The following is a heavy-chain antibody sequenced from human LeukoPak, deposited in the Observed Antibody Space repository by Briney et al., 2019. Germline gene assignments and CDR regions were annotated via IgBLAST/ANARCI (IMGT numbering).Heavy chain of an antibody. CDR1: GGSISSSSYY. CDR3: ARHGRFLEWLLPQYYFDY. CDR2: IYYSGST. V-gene: IGHV4-39*01. Sequence: PSETLSLTCTVSGGSISSSSYYWGWIRQPPGKGLEWIGSIYYSGSTYYNPSLKSRVTISVDTSKNQFSLKLSSVTAADTAVYYCARHGRFLEWLLPQYYFDYWGQGTLVTVSS. D-gene: IGHD3-3*01. J-gene: IGHJ4*02.